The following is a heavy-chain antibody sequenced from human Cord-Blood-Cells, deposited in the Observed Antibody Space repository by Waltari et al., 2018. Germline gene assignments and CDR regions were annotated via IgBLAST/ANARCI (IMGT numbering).Heavy chain of an antibody. Sequence: QVLLVQSGAEGTKPGASVKVSCKASGYTFPSYAMHWVRQAPGQRLEWMGWINAGNGNTKDSQKFQGRGTITRDTSASPAHMELSSLRSEDTAVYYCARRLGYSSSWYAFDIWGQGTMVTVSS. J-gene: IGHJ3*02. CDR2: INAGNGNT. D-gene: IGHD6-13*01. CDR3: ARRLGYSSSWYAFDI. V-gene: IGHV1-3*01. CDR1: GYTFPSYA.